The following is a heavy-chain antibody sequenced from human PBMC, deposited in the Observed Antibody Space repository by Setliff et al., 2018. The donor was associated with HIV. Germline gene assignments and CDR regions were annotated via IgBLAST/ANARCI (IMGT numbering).Heavy chain of an antibody. D-gene: IGHD2-15*01. V-gene: IGHV1-18*01. J-gene: IGHJ3*01. CDR2: ISGDNGDT. CDR3: ARHCNAGTCYFYS. Sequence: ASVKVSCKASGYTFSNYGSSWLRQAPGQGPEWMGWISGDNGDTNYAQKFQGRLTMTTDTSTSTAYMELRSLRSDDTAVYYCARHCNAGTCYFYSWGQGTMVTASS. CDR1: GYTFSNYG.